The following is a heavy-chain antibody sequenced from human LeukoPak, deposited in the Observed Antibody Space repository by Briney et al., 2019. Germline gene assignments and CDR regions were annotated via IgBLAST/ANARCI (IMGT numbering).Heavy chain of an antibody. CDR3: ARQGYYDNSGYSIPDY. Sequence: PSETLSLTCAVYGGSFSGYYWSWIRQPPGNGLEWIGEINHSGSTNYNPSLKSRVTVSVDTSKNQFSLKLSSVTAADTAVYYCARQGYYDNSGYSIPDYWGQGTLVTVSS. V-gene: IGHV4-34*01. D-gene: IGHD3-22*01. CDR1: GGSFSGYY. J-gene: IGHJ4*02. CDR2: INHSGST.